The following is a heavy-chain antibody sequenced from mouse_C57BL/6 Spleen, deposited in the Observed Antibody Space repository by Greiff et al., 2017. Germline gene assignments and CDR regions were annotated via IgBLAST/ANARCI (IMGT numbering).Heavy chain of an antibody. CDR2: IYPGSGST. CDR3: AITQTGTKDY. D-gene: IGHD4-1*01. V-gene: IGHV1-55*01. CDR1: GYTFPSYW. J-gene: IGHJ2*01. Sequence: VQLQQPGAELVKPGASVKMSCKASGYTFPSYWITWVKQRPGQGLEWIGDIYPGSGSTNYNEKFKSKATLTVDTTSSTAYMHLSSLTSEKSTVYYCAITQTGTKDYWGQGTTRTGSS.